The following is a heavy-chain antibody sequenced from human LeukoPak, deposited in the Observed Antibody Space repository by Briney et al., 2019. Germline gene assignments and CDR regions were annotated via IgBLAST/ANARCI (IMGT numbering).Heavy chain of an antibody. Sequence: PSQTLSLTCTVSGGSISSGGYYWSWIRQPPGKGLEWIGYIYHSGSTNYNPSLKSRVTISVDKSKNQFSLKLSSVTAADTAVYYCARASGVRGVIPYYFDYWGQGTLVTVSS. D-gene: IGHD3-10*01. V-gene: IGHV4-30-2*01. CDR1: GGSISSGGYY. CDR3: ARASGVRGVIPYYFDY. J-gene: IGHJ4*02. CDR2: IYHSGST.